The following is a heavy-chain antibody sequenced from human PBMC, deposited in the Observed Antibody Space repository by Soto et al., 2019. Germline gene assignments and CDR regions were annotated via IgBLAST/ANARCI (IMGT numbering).Heavy chain of an antibody. J-gene: IGHJ6*02. V-gene: IGHV3-53*01. Sequence: ELQLVESGGGLIQPGSLRLSCAASGFTVSSNFMSWVRQAPGKELEWVSVIYSGGNTYYADSVKGRFTISRDNSKNTLYLQMNSLRVDDTAVYYCARDRSSSCCYYYGVDVWGQGTTVTVSS. CDR2: IYSGGNT. CDR3: ARDRSSSCCYYYGVDV. D-gene: IGHD6-13*01. CDR1: GFTVSSNF.